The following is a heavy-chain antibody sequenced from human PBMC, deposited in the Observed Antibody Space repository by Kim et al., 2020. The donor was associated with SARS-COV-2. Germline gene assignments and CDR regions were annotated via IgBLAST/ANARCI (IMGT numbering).Heavy chain of an antibody. Sequence: GGSLRLSCAASGFTFSSYGMSWVRQAPGKGLEWVANIKQDGSEKYYVDSVKGRFTISRDNAKNSLYLQMNSLRAEDTAVYYCARMRIVGATPGGFDYWGQGTLVTVSS. V-gene: IGHV3-7*01. CDR3: ARMRIVGATPGGFDY. J-gene: IGHJ4*02. D-gene: IGHD1-26*01. CDR1: GFTFSSYG. CDR2: IKQDGSEK.